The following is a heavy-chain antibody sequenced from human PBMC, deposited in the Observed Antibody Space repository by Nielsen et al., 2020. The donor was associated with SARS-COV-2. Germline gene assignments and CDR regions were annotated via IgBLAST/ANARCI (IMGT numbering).Heavy chain of an antibody. J-gene: IGHJ6*03. CDR2: IFSDGST. Sequence: GESLKTSCAASGFIVSKNYMNWVRQAPGKGLEWVSVIFSDGSTYYADSVKGRFTISRDTSRNTLFLQMNSLRDEDTGVYYCARDGVGYYYYMDVWGKGTTVTVSS. CDR3: ARDGVGYYYYMDV. V-gene: IGHV3-66*01. D-gene: IGHD3-16*01. CDR1: GFIVSKNY.